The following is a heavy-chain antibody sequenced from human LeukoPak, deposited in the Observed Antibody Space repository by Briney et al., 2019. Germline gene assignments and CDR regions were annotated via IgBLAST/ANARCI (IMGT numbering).Heavy chain of an antibody. CDR1: GFTFRSYA. J-gene: IGHJ4*02. CDR3: AKSHYYDSSGYVDY. V-gene: IGHV3-23*01. D-gene: IGHD3-22*01. CDR2: ISGSGST. Sequence: GGSLRLSCVASGFTFRSYAMSWVRQAPGKGLEWVSAISGSGSTYYADSVKGRFTISRDNSKNTLYLQMNSLRAEDTAVYYCAKSHYYDSSGYVDYWGQGTLVTVSS.